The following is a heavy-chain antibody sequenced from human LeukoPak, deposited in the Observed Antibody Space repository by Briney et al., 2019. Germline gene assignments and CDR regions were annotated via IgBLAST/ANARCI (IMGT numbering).Heavy chain of an antibody. V-gene: IGHV6-1*01. D-gene: IGHD1-26*01. CDR1: GDSVSSNSDA. Sequence: PSQTLSLTCAISGDSVSSNSDAWNWIRQSPSRGLEWLVRTYYRSKWYYDYAVAVKSRISINPDTSKNQFSLQLSSVTPEDTAVYYCARDPVGGSTIFDYWGQGTLVTVSS. CDR2: TYYRSKWYY. CDR3: ARDPVGGSTIFDY. J-gene: IGHJ4*02.